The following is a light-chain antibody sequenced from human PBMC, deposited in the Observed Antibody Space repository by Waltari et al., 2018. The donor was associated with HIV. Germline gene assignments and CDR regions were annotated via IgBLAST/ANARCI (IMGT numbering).Light chain of an antibody. CDR3: SSYTSSSTPYVV. Sequence: QSALTQPASVSGSPGQSITISCTGTSSDVGGYNYVSWYQQHPGKAPKPLIYGVRNRPSGVSNRFSGSKSGNTASLTISGLQAEDEADYYCSSYTSSSTPYVVFGGGTKLTVL. CDR1: SSDVGGYNY. V-gene: IGLV2-14*01. CDR2: GVR. J-gene: IGLJ2*01.